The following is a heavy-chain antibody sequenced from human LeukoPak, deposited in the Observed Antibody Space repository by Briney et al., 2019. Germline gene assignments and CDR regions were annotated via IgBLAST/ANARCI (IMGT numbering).Heavy chain of an antibody. D-gene: IGHD3-16*02. CDR2: ISGSGSST. Sequence: PGGSLRLSCAASGFTFSTYAMSGVRQAPGKGLEWVSSISGSGSSTSYADSVKGLFTISRDNSKNTLDLQMHSLRAEDTAIYYCAKGSLRLGEFSSWTLDYWGQGTLVTVFS. CDR3: AKGSLRLGEFSSWTLDY. J-gene: IGHJ4*02. V-gene: IGHV3-23*01. CDR1: GFTFSTYA.